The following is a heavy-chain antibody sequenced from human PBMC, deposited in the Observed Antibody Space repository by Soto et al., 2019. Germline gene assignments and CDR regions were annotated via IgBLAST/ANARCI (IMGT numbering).Heavy chain of an antibody. D-gene: IGHD2-2*01. V-gene: IGHV4-34*01. Sequence: QVQLQQWGAGLLKPSETLSLTCAVYGGSFSGYYWSWISQPPGKGLEWIVEINHSGSTNYNPSLTSLITISVNTYKNQFSLKLSSVTAEDTAVYYCARSRPTIVVVPADVFDTWGHGTLVTVSS. CDR3: ARSRPTIVVVPADVFDT. CDR1: GGSFSGYY. J-gene: IGHJ5*01. CDR2: INHSGST.